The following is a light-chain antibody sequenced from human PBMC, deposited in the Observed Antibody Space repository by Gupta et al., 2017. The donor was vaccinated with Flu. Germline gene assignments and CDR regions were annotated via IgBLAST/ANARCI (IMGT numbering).Light chain of an antibody. V-gene: IGLV3-19*01. Sequence: SSELTQDPAVSVALGQTVRITCQGDSLRSYYASWYQQKPGPAPVLVIYGKSNRPSGIPDRFSGSRSGNTASLTITGAQAEDEADYDWNSQDSSRNRHYVFGGGTKVPVL. CDR1: SLRSYY. CDR3: NSQDSSRNRHYV. J-gene: IGLJ1*01. CDR2: GKS.